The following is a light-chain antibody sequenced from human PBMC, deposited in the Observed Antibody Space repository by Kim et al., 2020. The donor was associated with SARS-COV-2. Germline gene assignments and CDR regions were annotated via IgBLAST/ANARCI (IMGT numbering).Light chain of an antibody. J-gene: IGKJ5*01. Sequence: SASVGDRVTITCRAGQDISNYLAWVQQKPGKAPKRLIYASSTLQSGVPSRFSGSGSGTEFTLTISSLQPEDFATYYCLQHNTYPITFGQGTRLEI. CDR3: LQHNTYPIT. V-gene: IGKV1-17*03. CDR2: ASS. CDR1: QDISNY.